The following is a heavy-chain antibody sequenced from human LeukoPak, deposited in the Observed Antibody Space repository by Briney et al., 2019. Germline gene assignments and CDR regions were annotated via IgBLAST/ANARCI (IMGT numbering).Heavy chain of an antibody. D-gene: IGHD4-17*01. Sequence: GGSLRLSCAASGFTFSSYGMSWVRQAPGKGLEWVSAISGNGGSTYYADSVKGRFTISRDNSKNTLYLQMNSLRAEDTAVYYCALGSYGVIAARYDYWGQGTLVTVSS. V-gene: IGHV3-23*01. CDR1: GFTFSSYG. J-gene: IGHJ4*02. CDR2: ISGNGGST. CDR3: ALGSYGVIAARYDY.